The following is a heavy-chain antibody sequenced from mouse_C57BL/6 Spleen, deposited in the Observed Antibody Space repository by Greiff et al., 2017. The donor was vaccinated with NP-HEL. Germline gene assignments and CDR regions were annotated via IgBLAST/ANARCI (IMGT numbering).Heavy chain of an antibody. CDR2: IDPSDSYT. CDR3: ARRDYSKRGFGY. J-gene: IGHJ3*01. V-gene: IGHV1-69*01. D-gene: IGHD2-5*01. CDR1: GYTFTSYW. Sequence: QVQLQQPGAELVMPGASVKLSCKASGYTFTSYWMHWVKQRPGQGLEWIGEIDPSDSYTNYNQKFKGKSTLTVDKSSSTAYMQLSSLTSEDSAVYYCARRDYSKRGFGYWGQGTLVTVSA.